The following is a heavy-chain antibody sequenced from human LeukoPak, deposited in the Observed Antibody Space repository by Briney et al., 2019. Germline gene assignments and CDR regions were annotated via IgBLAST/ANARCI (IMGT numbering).Heavy chain of an antibody. CDR2: IKEDGSEK. J-gene: IGHJ1*01. D-gene: IGHD3-22*01. CDR3: ATYSSLNRREFQY. V-gene: IGHV3-7*01. CDR1: GFTFSSYW. Sequence: PGGSLRLSCAASGFTFSSYWMSWVRQAPGKGLEWVANIKEDGSEKYYVDSVKGRFTISRDNAKNSLYLQMNSLRAEDTAVNYCATYSSLNRREFQYWGQGTLLTVSS.